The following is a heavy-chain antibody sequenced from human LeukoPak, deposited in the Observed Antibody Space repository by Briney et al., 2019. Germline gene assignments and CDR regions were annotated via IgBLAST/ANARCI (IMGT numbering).Heavy chain of an antibody. CDR3: ARDVGYSSSSWYEGWYFDL. CDR1: GHTFTSYA. CDR2: INTNTGNP. D-gene: IGHD6-13*01. V-gene: IGHV7-4-1*02. Sequence: GASVKVSCKASGHTFTSYAMNWVRQAPGQGLEWMGWINTNTGNPTYAQGFTGRFVFSLDTSVSTAYLQISSLKAEDTAVYYCARDVGYSSSSWYEGWYFDLWGRGTLITVSS. J-gene: IGHJ2*01.